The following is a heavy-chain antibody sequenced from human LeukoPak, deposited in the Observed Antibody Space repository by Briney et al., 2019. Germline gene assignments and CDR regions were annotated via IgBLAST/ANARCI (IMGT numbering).Heavy chain of an antibody. Sequence: GGSLRLSCAASGLTGSHNYVSWVRQAPGKGLEWVSAIHTSGDTCYADSVKGRFTISRDTSKNTLYLQINSLRVEDTSVYYCIVFGDSNHWGQGTLVTVSS. CDR2: IHTSGDT. J-gene: IGHJ5*02. D-gene: IGHD4-17*01. CDR3: IVFGDSNH. V-gene: IGHV3-53*01. CDR1: GLTGSHNY.